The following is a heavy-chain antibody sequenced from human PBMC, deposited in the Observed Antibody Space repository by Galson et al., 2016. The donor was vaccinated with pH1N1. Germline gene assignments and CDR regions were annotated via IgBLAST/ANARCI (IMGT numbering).Heavy chain of an antibody. CDR2: IIPIFGIL. D-gene: IGHD4-17*01. J-gene: IGHJ4*02. CDR3: AGAGFGAYKFDS. V-gene: IGHV1-69*13. Sequence: SVKVSCKASGGTFSSYAISWVRQAPGHGLEWMGGIIPIFGILNYAQNFQGRVTITADEFTSTAYMELSSLTSEDTAVYYCAGAGFGAYKFDSWGRGTLVTVSS. CDR1: GGTFSSYA.